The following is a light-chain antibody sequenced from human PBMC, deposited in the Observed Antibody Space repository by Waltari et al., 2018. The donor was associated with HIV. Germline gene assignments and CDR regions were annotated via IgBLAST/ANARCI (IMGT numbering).Light chain of an antibody. Sequence: QSALTQPASVSGSPGQSITISCTGTSSDVGGYNYVPWYQQHPGNAPKLMIYDVSKRPSGVSNRFSGAKSGNTASLTISGLQAEDEADYYCCSYAGSSTHVVFGGGTKLTVL. CDR1: SSDVGGYNY. CDR3: CSYAGSSTHVV. CDR2: DVS. V-gene: IGLV2-23*02. J-gene: IGLJ2*01.